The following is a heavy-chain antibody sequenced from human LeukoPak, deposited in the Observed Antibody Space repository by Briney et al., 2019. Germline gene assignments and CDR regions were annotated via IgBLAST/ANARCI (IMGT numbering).Heavy chain of an antibody. CDR3: ARSTFSHASTGGYDY. CDR1: DFSISSGHY. Sequence: SEILSLTGVVSDFSISSGHYWGWIRQPPGKGLEWIGTIYHSGSTYYTPSLQSRVTISVDMSKNQFSLRLSRVTVADTAVYFCARSTFSHASTGGYDYWGQGILVTVSS. D-gene: IGHD3-22*01. CDR2: IYHSGST. V-gene: IGHV4-38-2*01. J-gene: IGHJ4*02.